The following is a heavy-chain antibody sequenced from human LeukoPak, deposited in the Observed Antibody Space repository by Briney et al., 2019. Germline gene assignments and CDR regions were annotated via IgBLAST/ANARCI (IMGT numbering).Heavy chain of an antibody. CDR1: GFTFSNAW. D-gene: IGHD7-27*01. Sequence: GGSLRLSCAASGFTFSNAWMSWVRQAPGKGLESLAVISSDGSEKYYADSAKGRFTISRDNSKNTLYLQMNSLTVEDTAVYYCARDELGPNEIDYWGQGTLVTVSS. CDR2: ISSDGSEK. CDR3: ARDELGPNEIDY. V-gene: IGHV3-30-3*01. J-gene: IGHJ4*02.